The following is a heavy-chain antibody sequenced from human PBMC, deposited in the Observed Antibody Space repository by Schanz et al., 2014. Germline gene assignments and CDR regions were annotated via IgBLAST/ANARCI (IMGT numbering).Heavy chain of an antibody. D-gene: IGHD2-2*01. CDR1: RSTFSSYT. V-gene: IGHV1-69*02. J-gene: IGHJ3*02. CDR2: FIPILDVG. CDR3: ARGTMPGSFDI. Sequence: QVQLVQSGAEVKKPGSSVKVSCKASRSTFSSYTISWVRQARGQGLEWVGRFIPILDVGNYAQQFQGRVTITADKSTSTVYMELSSLRYEDTALYYCARGTMPGSFDIWGQGTMVTVSS.